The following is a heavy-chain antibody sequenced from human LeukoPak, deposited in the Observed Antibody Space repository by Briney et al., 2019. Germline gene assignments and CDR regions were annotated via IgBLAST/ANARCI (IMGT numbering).Heavy chain of an antibody. Sequence: ASVKVSCKASGHTFTNDEIHWVRQATGQGLEWMGWMNPSSGNTGYAQKFQGRVTMTRDTSISTAYMELSRLRSDDTAVYYCARGGGYYLYNWFDPWGQGTLVTVSS. D-gene: IGHD3-3*01. CDR1: GHTFTNDE. CDR3: ARGGGYYLYNWFDP. CDR2: MNPSSGNT. J-gene: IGHJ5*02. V-gene: IGHV1-8*01.